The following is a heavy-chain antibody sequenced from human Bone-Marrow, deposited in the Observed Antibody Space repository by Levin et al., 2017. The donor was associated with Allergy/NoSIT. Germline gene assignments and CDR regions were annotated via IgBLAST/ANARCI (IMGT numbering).Heavy chain of an antibody. CDR1: GYSFTNYG. CDR3: VRDADSPEFDY. V-gene: IGHV1-18*01. Sequence: GESLKISCKTSGYSFTNYGLSWVRQAPGQGLEWMGWISASTGETNYAQKLRGRVSMTTDTSTTTAYMELKSLTSDDTAVYYCVRDADSPEFDYWGQGTLVTVSS. CDR2: ISASTGET. J-gene: IGHJ4*02. D-gene: IGHD3-22*01.